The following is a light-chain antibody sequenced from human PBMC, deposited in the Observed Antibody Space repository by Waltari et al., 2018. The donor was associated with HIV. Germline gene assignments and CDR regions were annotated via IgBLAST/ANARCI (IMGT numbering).Light chain of an antibody. Sequence: FMLTQPHSVSASPGKTVTISCTRTSGSIARNSVQWYQRRPGSSPTPVIYEDNRRPYGFPYRLSCSIDSSSDSASLTVSGLRTEDESDYYCQSDDRNKQVFGGGTKLTVL. V-gene: IGLV6-57*01. CDR3: QSDDRNKQV. CDR2: EDN. CDR1: SGSIARNS. J-gene: IGLJ3*02.